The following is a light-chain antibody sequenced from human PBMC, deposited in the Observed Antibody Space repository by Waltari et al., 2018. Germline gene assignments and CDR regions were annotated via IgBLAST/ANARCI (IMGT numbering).Light chain of an antibody. Sequence: QSALTQPASVSGSPGQPITISCTGSSADVGRYKFVSWYQQHPGKVPKLLIFDVTDRPSGVSDRFSGSKSGNTASLTISGLQPEDEADYYCSSHTTSSTLVFGGGTRVTVL. CDR3: SSHTTSSTLV. CDR2: DVT. CDR1: SADVGRYKF. J-gene: IGLJ2*01. V-gene: IGLV2-14*03.